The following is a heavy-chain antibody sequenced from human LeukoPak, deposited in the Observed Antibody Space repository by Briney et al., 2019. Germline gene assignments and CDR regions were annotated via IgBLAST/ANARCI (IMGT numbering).Heavy chain of an antibody. V-gene: IGHV4-39*01. Sequence: SETLSLTCTVSGGSISSSSYYWGWIRQPPGKGLEWIGSIYYSGSTYYNPSLKSRVTISVDTSKNQFSLKLSSVTAADTAVYYCARQMSSSWIYFDYWGQGTLVTVSS. CDR2: IYYSGST. CDR1: GGSISSSSYY. J-gene: IGHJ4*02. D-gene: IGHD6-13*01. CDR3: ARQMSSSWIYFDY.